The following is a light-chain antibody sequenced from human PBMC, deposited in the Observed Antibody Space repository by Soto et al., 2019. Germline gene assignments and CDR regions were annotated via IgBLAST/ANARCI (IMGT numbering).Light chain of an antibody. J-gene: IGKJ1*01. CDR1: QSISSW. CDR2: AAF. V-gene: IGKV1-39*01. CDR3: QQSYSFPLM. Sequence: DIQMTQSPSTLSASVVSRVTITCRASQSISSWLAWYQQKPGKAPNLLIHAAFNLQSGVPSRFSGSGSGTDFTLTISSLQPEDFATYYCQQSYSFPLMFGQGTKVDIK.